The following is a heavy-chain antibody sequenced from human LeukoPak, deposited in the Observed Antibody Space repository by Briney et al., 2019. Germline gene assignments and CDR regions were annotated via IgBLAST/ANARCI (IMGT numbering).Heavy chain of an antibody. D-gene: IGHD3-22*01. Sequence: SQTLSLTCTVSGGSISSGSYYWGWIRQPAGKGLEEIGRIYTSGSTNYNPSLKSRVTISVDTYKNQFSLKLSSVTAEDTAVYYCARDQGYYYDSSGYYSYWGQGTLVTVSS. CDR1: GGSISSGSYY. V-gene: IGHV4-61*02. CDR2: IYTSGST. J-gene: IGHJ4*02. CDR3: ARDQGYYYDSSGYYSY.